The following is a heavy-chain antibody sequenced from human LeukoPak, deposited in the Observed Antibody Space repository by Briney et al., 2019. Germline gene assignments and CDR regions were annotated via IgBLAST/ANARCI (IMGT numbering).Heavy chain of an antibody. J-gene: IGHJ4*02. CDR3: ARDLDGSGRNDY. V-gene: IGHV4-59*01. D-gene: IGHD3-10*01. CDR2: IYYSESS. Sequence: SETLSLTCTVSGDSISSYYWSWIRQPPGKGLEWIGYIYYSESSNYNPSLKSRVTISIDTSKNQFSLKLSSVTAADTAVYYCARDLDGSGRNDYWGQGTLVTVSS. CDR1: GDSISSYY.